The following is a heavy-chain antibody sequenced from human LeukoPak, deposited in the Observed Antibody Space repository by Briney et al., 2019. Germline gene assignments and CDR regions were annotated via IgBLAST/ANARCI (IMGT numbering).Heavy chain of an antibody. CDR1: GGSISSGSYY. CDR3: ARSPGRQDYFDY. V-gene: IGHV4-61*02. Sequence: TLSLTCAVSGGSISSGSYYWSWIRQPAGKGLEWIGRIYTSGSTNYNPSLKSRVTISVDTSKNQFSLKLSSVTAADTAVYYCARSPGRQDYFDYWGQGTLVTVSS. J-gene: IGHJ4*02. CDR2: IYTSGST.